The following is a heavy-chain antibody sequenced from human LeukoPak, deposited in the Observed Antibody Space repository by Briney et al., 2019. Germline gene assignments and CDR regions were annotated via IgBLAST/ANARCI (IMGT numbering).Heavy chain of an antibody. J-gene: IGHJ4*02. Sequence: GRSLRLSCAASGFTFSGYGMHWVRQAPGKGLEWVAVISYDGSNKYYADSVKGRFTISRDNSKNTLYLQMNSLRAEDTAVYYCAKEERIDRNFDYWGQGTLVTVSS. V-gene: IGHV3-30*18. CDR1: GFTFSGYG. CDR3: AKEERIDRNFDY. D-gene: IGHD1-26*01. CDR2: ISYDGSNK.